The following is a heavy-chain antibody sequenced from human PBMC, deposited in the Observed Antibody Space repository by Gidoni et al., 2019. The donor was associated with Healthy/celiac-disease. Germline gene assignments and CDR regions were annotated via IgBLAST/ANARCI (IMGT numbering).Heavy chain of an antibody. J-gene: IGHJ5*02. D-gene: IGHD1-26*01. V-gene: IGHV3-43*02. Sequence: PGKGLEWVSLISGDGGSTYYADSVKGRFTISRDNSKNSLYLQMNSLRTEDTALYYCAKDISLHGSYYGTGFDPWGQGTLVTVSS. CDR3: AKDISLHGSYYGTGFDP. CDR2: ISGDGGST.